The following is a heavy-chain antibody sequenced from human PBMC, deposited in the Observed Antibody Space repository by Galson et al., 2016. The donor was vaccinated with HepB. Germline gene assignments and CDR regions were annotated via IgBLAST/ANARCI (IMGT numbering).Heavy chain of an antibody. Sequence: SLRLSCAASGFTFSTYGMHWVRQAPGKGLEWVAVIWYDGSNKYYADSVRGRFTISRDNFKNIPYLQMNSLRAEDTAVYYCAREGLGSFDYWGQGTLVTVSS. V-gene: IGHV3-33*01. CDR2: IWYDGSNK. D-gene: IGHD1-26*01. CDR3: AREGLGSFDY. J-gene: IGHJ4*02. CDR1: GFTFSTYG.